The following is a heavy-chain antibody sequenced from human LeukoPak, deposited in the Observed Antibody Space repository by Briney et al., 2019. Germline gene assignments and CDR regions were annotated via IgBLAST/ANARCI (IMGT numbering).Heavy chain of an antibody. Sequence: GASVKVSCKASGYTFTSYGISWVRQAPGQGLEWMGWISAYNGNTNYAQKLQGRVTMTTDTSTSTAYMELRSLRSDDTAVYYCARDRLWPQVVPAAKLDPWGQGTLVTVSS. J-gene: IGHJ5*02. CDR1: GYTFTSYG. CDR2: ISAYNGNT. D-gene: IGHD2-2*01. CDR3: ARDRLWPQVVPAAKLDP. V-gene: IGHV1-18*01.